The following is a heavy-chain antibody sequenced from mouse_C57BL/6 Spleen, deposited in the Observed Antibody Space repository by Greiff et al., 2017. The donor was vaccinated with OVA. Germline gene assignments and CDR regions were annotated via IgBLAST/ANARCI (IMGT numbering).Heavy chain of an antibody. CDR1: GFTIKDDY. CDR3: TTYDYHRGDY. CDR2: IDPENGDT. Sequence: VQLQQSGAELVRPGASVKLSCTASGFTIKDDYMHWVKQRPEQGLEWIGWIDPENGDTEYASKFQGKATITADTSSNTAYLQLSSLTSEDTAVYYCTTYDYHRGDYWGQGTSVTVSS. J-gene: IGHJ4*01. V-gene: IGHV14-4*01. D-gene: IGHD2-4*01.